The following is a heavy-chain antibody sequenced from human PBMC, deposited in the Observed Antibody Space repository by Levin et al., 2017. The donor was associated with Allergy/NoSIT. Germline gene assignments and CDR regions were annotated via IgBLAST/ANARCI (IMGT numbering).Heavy chain of an antibody. Sequence: GGSLRLSCAASGFTFSSYAMSWVRQAPGRGQEWVSAISGSGGSTHYEYADSVEGRFTISRDNSKNTLYLQMNSLRAEDTAVYYCAKPSMSSSWWVFDHWGQGTLVTVSS. CDR3: AKPSMSSSWWVFDH. J-gene: IGHJ4*02. V-gene: IGHV3-23*01. CDR2: ISGSGGST. D-gene: IGHD6-13*01. CDR1: GFTFSSYA.